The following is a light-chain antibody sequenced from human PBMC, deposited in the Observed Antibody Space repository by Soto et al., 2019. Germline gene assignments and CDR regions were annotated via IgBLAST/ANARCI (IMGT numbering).Light chain of an antibody. CDR1: QSVSNH. CDR3: QQSYTMPFT. J-gene: IGKJ3*01. Sequence: EIVLTQSPATLSVSPGERATLSCRASQSVSNHLAWYQQKPGQAPRLLIYGASTRATGIPARFSGSGSGTEFTLTISSLQSEDFATYYCQQSYTMPFTFGPGTKVDI. V-gene: IGKV3-15*01. CDR2: GAS.